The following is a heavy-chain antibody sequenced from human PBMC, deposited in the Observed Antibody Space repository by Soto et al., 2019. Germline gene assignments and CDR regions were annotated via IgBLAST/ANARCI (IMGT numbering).Heavy chain of an antibody. J-gene: IGHJ5*02. D-gene: IGHD2-15*01. CDR3: AVIGVVAATHWFDP. CDR2: ISSSITYI. V-gene: IGHV3-21*01. Sequence: EVQLVESGGGLVKPGGSLRLSCAASGFTFSSYSMNWVRQAPGKGLEWVSSISSSITYIYYADPVKGRFTISRDNAKNSLYLQMNSLRAEDTALYYCAVIGVVAATHWFDPWGQGTLVTVSS. CDR1: GFTFSSYS.